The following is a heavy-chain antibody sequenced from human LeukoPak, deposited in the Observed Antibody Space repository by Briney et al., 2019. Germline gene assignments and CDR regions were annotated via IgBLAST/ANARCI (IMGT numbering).Heavy chain of an antibody. CDR2: ISGSGGST. CDR3: AKEYTGTFSPFPSYFDN. J-gene: IGHJ4*02. Sequence: GGSLRLSCAASGFTFSSYAMSWVRQAPGKGLEWVSAISGSGGSTYYADSVKGRFTISRDNSKNTLYLQMNSLRAEDTAIYYCAKEYTGTFSPFPSYFDNWGQGTPVTVSS. D-gene: IGHD1-26*01. CDR1: GFTFSSYA. V-gene: IGHV3-23*01.